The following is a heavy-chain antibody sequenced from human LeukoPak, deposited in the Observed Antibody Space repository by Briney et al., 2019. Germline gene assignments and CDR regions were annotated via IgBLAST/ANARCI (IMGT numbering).Heavy chain of an antibody. V-gene: IGHV4-61*02. CDR3: ARVDSSSSRAFDI. CDR1: GGSISSGSYY. D-gene: IGHD6-6*01. Sequence: SQTLSLTCTVSGGSISSGSYYWSWIRQPAGKGLEWIGRIYTSGNTNYNPSLKSRVTISVDTSKNQFSLKLSSVTAADTAVYYCARVDSSSSRAFDIWGQGTMVTVSS. CDR2: IYTSGNT. J-gene: IGHJ3*02.